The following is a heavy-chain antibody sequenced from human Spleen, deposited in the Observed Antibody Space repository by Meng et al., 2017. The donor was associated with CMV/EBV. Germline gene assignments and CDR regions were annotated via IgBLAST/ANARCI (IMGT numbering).Heavy chain of an antibody. J-gene: IGHJ4*02. V-gene: IGHV3-21*01. CDR2: ISSSSSYI. CDR3: ARADFWSGYYIEY. Sequence: GESLKISCAASGFTFSSYSMNWVRQAPGKGLEWVSSISSSSSYIYYADSVKGRFTISRDNAKNSLYLQMNSLRAEDTAVYYCARADFWSGYYIEYWGQGTLVTVSS. CDR1: GFTFSSYS. D-gene: IGHD3-3*01.